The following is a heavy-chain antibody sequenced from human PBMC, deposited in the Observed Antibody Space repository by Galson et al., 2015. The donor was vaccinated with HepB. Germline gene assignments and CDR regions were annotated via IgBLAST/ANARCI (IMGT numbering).Heavy chain of an antibody. CDR2: INVNTGSP. V-gene: IGHV7-4-1*02. Sequence: SVKVSCKASGYVFNNYAINWVRQAPGQGLEWMGWINVNTGSPTYAQGFTGRFAFSLDTSIITAYLEISRLKAEDTAIYFCARGRYGDYANDAFDLWGQGTTVTVSS. CDR1: GYVFNNYA. CDR3: ARGRYGDYANDAFDL. D-gene: IGHD5-12*01. J-gene: IGHJ3*01.